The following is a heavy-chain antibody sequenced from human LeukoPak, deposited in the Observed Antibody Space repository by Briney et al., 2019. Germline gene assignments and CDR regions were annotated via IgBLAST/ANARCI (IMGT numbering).Heavy chain of an antibody. CDR1: GFTFSTYW. V-gene: IGHV3-7*01. Sequence: GGSLRLSCAASGFTFSTYWMTWVRQAPGKGLEWVANIKQDGSEKYYVDSVKGRFTISRDNAKNSLYLQMNSLRAEDTAVYYCARGRIAVAGTYIPSNWGPQLYYMDVWGKGTTVTVSS. CDR2: IKQDGSEK. CDR3: ARGRIAVAGTYIPSNWGPQLYYMDV. J-gene: IGHJ6*03. D-gene: IGHD6-19*01.